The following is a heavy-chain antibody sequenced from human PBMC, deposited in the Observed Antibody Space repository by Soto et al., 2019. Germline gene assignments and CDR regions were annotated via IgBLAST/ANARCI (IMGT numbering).Heavy chain of an antibody. CDR2: ISSSSSTI. Sequence: PGGSLRLSCAASGFTFSSYSMHWVRQAPGKGLEWVSYISSSSSTIDYADSVKGRFTISRDNAKNSLHLQMNSLRDEDTAVYYCVRDPGALGWYLDLWGPGTLVTVYS. J-gene: IGHJ2*01. V-gene: IGHV3-48*02. CDR3: VRDPGALGWYLDL. D-gene: IGHD1-26*01. CDR1: GFTFSSYS.